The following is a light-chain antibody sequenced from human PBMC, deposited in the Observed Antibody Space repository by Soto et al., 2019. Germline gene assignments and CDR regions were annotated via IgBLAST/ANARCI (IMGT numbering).Light chain of an antibody. CDR2: KVS. Sequence: DVVMTQSPLSLPVTLGQPASISCRSSQSLVHSDGNTYLNWFQQRPGQSPRRLIYKVSNRDSGGLDRFSGSGSVTDFNQRIRRIEAEDVGVYYCMHGIHWPGTFGQGTKVDIK. CDR3: MHGIHWPGT. CDR1: QSLVHSDGNTY. J-gene: IGKJ1*01. V-gene: IGKV2-30*02.